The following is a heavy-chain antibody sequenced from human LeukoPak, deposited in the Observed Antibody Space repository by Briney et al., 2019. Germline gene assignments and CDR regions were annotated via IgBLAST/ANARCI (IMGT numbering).Heavy chain of an antibody. V-gene: IGHV4-4*02. D-gene: IGHD4-17*01. CDR3: ARDFAVTTAYYYGMDV. CDR2: IYHSGST. J-gene: IGHJ6*02. CDR1: GGSISSSNW. Sequence: PSETLSLTCAVSGGSISSSNWWSWVRQPPGKGLEWIGEIYHSGSTNYNPSLKSRVTISVGKSKNQFSLKLSSVTAADTAVYYCARDFAVTTAYYYGMDVWGQGTTVTVSS.